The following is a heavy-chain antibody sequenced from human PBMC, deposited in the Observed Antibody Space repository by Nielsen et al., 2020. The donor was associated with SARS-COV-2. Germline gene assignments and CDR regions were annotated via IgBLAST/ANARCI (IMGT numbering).Heavy chain of an antibody. CDR2: IKQDGSGK. CDR3: AREDIVVVPAAMGGFEGYYGMDV. Sequence: GGSLRLSCAASGFTFSSYWMSWVRQAPGKGLEWVANIKQDGSGKYYVDSVKGRFTISRDNAKNSLYLQMNSLRAEDTAVYYCAREDIVVVPAAMGGFEGYYGMDVWGQGTAVTVSS. V-gene: IGHV3-7*01. D-gene: IGHD2-2*01. J-gene: IGHJ6*02. CDR1: GFTFSSYW.